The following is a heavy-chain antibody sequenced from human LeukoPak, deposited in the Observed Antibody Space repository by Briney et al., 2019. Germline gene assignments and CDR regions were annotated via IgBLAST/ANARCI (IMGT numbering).Heavy chain of an antibody. J-gene: IGHJ4*02. CDR2: FHHSGNT. CDR1: GGSISSYY. D-gene: IGHD4-17*01. V-gene: IGHV4-59*12. CDR3: VRNGYFSAEY. Sequence: SETLSLTCTVSGGSISSYYWSWIRQPPGKGLEWIGEFHHSGNTNYNPSLKSRVTISVDKSKNQFSLMLTSVTAADTAVYYCVRNGYFSAEYWGQGTLVTVSS.